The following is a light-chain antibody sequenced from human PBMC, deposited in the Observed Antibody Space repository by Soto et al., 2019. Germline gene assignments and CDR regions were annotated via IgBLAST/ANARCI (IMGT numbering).Light chain of an antibody. CDR3: SSYTSTNHVV. CDR1: SSDVGGYNY. Sequence: QSALTQPASVSGSPGQSITISCTGTSSDVGGYNYVSWYQQHPGKAPKLVIYEVTKRPSGVPNRFSGSKSGNTASLTISGLQAEDETDYYCSSYTSTNHVVFGGGTQLTVL. CDR2: EVT. V-gene: IGLV2-14*01. J-gene: IGLJ2*01.